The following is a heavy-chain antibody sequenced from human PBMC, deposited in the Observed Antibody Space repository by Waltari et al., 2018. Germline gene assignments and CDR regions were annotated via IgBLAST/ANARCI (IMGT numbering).Heavy chain of an antibody. D-gene: IGHD2-15*01. CDR3: AKDAFAYCSGGSCYDPFFDY. J-gene: IGHJ4*02. CDR1: GFNFSNYG. Sequence: QVQLVESGGGVVQPGGSLRLSCSASGFNFSNYGMHWVRQAPGKGLEWVAFIRYVGNNKYYADSVKGRFTISRDNSKNTLYLQMSSLRAEDTAVYYCAKDAFAYCSGGSCYDPFFDYWGQGTLVTVSS. V-gene: IGHV3-30*02. CDR2: IRYVGNNK.